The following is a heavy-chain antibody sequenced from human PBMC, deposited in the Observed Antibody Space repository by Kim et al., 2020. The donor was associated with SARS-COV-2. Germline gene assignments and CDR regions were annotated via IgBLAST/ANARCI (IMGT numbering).Heavy chain of an antibody. Sequence: GGSLRLSCAASGFTFTNYWMNWVRQAPGKGLEWVANIKQDGNEKYYVDSVKGRFTISRDNGKNSLYLQMNSLRVEDTAVYYCARPGGGPFDIWGQGTVVTVSS. CDR3: ARPGGGPFDI. CDR1: GFTFTNYW. D-gene: IGHD3-16*01. J-gene: IGHJ3*02. V-gene: IGHV3-7*01. CDR2: IKQDGNEK.